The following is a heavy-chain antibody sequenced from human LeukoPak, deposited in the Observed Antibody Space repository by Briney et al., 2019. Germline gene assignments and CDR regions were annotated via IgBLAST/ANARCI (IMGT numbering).Heavy chain of an antibody. CDR2: ILPVFGTP. CDR3: ARDYMVRGEGGWFDP. V-gene: IGHV1-69*13. CDR1: GGSFTSYP. Sequence: GASVKVSCKASGGSFTSYPISWVRQAPGQGLEWMGGILPVFGTPNYARGFQGSVTISADDSTTTAFMELTSLRSEDTAVYYCARDYMVRGEGGWFDPWGQGTLVTVSS. D-gene: IGHD3-10*01. J-gene: IGHJ5*02.